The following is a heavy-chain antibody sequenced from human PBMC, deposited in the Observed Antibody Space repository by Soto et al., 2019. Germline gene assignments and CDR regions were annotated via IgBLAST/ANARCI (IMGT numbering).Heavy chain of an antibody. CDR2: IYYSGST. J-gene: IGHJ5*02. D-gene: IGHD1-26*01. V-gene: IGHV4-61*08. CDR3: ARFSGSVDP. CDR1: GGSVSSGGYY. Sequence: PXESLSIPWTVSGGSVSSGGYYWSWIRQPPGKGLEWIVYIYYSGSTNYNPSLKSRVTISVDTSKNQFSLKLSSVTAADTAVYYCARFSGSVDPWGQGTLVTVSS.